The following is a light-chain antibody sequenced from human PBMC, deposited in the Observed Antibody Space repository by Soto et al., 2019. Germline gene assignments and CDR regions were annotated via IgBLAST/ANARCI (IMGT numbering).Light chain of an antibody. CDR2: DAS. CDR3: QQRSNWPPT. Sequence: EIVLTQSPATLSLSPGERATLSCRASQSVSSYVAWYQQKPGQAPRLLIYDASNRATGIPARFSGSGSGTDFTLTIISLDPEDFAVYYCQQRSNWPPTFGGGTKVDIK. V-gene: IGKV3-11*01. J-gene: IGKJ4*01. CDR1: QSVSSY.